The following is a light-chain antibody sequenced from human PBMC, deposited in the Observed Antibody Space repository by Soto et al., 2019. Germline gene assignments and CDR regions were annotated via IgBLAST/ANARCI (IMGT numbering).Light chain of an antibody. CDR3: QSYDSSLSGSRV. Sequence: QAVVTQPPSVSGAPGQRVTISCTGSSSNIGAGYDVHWYQQLPGTAPKLLIYGNSNRPSGVPDRFSGFKSGTSASLAITGLEAEDEADYYCQSYDSSLSGSRVFGGGTKLTV. J-gene: IGLJ2*01. V-gene: IGLV1-40*01. CDR2: GNS. CDR1: SSNIGAGYD.